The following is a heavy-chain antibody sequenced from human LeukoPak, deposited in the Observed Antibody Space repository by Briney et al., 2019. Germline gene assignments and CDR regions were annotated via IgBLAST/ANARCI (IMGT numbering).Heavy chain of an antibody. D-gene: IGHD2-15*01. V-gene: IGHV6-1*01. Sequence: SQTLSLTCAISGDSVSSNSVAWNWIRQSPSRGLEWLGRTYYRSKWYNDYAVSVKSRITINPDTSKNQFSLQLNSVTPEDTAVYYCARGEGYCSGGSCLYYYGMDVWGQGTTVTVSS. J-gene: IGHJ6*02. CDR2: TYYRSKWYN. CDR3: ARGEGYCSGGSCLYYYGMDV. CDR1: GDSVSSNSVA.